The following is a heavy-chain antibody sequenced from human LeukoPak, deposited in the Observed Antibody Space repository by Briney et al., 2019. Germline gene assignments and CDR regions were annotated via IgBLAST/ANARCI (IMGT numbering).Heavy chain of an antibody. V-gene: IGHV3-30*18. J-gene: IGHJ5*02. CDR1: GFTFSSYG. D-gene: IGHD5-18*01. Sequence: GGSLRLSCAASGFTFSSYGMHWVRQAPGKGLGWVAVISYDGSNKYYADSVKGRFTIYGDNSKNTLYLQMNSLRAEDTAVYYCAKGGYSYGFYWFDPWGQGTLVTVSS. CDR3: AKGGYSYGFYWFDP. CDR2: ISYDGSNK.